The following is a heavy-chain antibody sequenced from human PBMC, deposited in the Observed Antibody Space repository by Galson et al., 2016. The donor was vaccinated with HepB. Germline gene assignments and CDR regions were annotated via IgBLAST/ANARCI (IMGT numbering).Heavy chain of an antibody. V-gene: IGHV4-39*01. CDR2: IYYSGRG. Sequence: ETLSLTCTVSGGSISSSSYYWGWIRQSPGKGLEWIANIYYSGRGLYNPSLMSRVSLSVDTSKNQFSLNLTSVTAADTAVYYCARHLRGYGSSYGLDVWGQGTTVTVSS. J-gene: IGHJ6*02. CDR1: GGSISSSSYY. CDR3: ARHLRGYGSSYGLDV. D-gene: IGHD1-26*01.